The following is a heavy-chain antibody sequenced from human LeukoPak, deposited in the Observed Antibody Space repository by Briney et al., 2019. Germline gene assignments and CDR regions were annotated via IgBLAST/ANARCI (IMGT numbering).Heavy chain of an antibody. CDR2: ISSGSTI. V-gene: IGHV3-11*01. CDR1: GFTFSDYY. J-gene: IGHJ4*02. Sequence: PGGSLRLSCAASGFTFSDYYMSWIRQAPGKGLEWVSYISSGSTIYYADSVKGRFTISRDNAKNSLYLQMNSLRAEDTAVYYCARGHYYDSSGYYGLFDYWGQGTLVTVSS. CDR3: ARGHYYDSSGYYGLFDY. D-gene: IGHD3-22*01.